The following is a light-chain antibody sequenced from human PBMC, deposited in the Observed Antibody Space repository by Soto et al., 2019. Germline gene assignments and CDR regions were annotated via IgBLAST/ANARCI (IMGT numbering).Light chain of an antibody. CDR2: VNSGGSH. CDR1: SGHTTYA. V-gene: IGLV4-69*01. CDR3: QTWGTGLPAI. Sequence: QLVLTQSPSASASLGASVKLTCTLSSGHTTYAIAWHQQHPQKGPRYLMKVNSGGSHTKGDGVPDRFSGSSSGAERYLIISSLQSGDEADYYCQTWGTGLPAIFGGGTKLTVL. J-gene: IGLJ2*01.